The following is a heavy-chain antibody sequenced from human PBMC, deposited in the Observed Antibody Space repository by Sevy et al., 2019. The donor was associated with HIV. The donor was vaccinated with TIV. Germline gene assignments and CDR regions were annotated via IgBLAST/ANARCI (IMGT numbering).Heavy chain of an antibody. J-gene: IGHJ5*02. CDR2: ISNDGSNK. CDR1: GFTFSSYA. V-gene: IGHV3-30-3*01. CDR3: ARVGGSSNWFDP. Sequence: GGSLRLSCAGSGFTFSSYAMHWVRQAPGKGLEWVAVISNDGSNKYYADSVKGRLTTSRDNSRNTLYLQMDSLRIEDTAVYYCARVGGSSNWFDPWGQGTLVTVSS. D-gene: IGHD1-26*01.